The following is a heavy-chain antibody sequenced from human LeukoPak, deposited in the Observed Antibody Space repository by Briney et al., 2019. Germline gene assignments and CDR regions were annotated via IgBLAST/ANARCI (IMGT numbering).Heavy chain of an antibody. V-gene: IGHV3-23*01. J-gene: IGHJ3*02. Sequence: GGSLRLSCAASGFTFSSYAMNWVRQTPGKGLEWLSGISGSAGTTYYADSVKGRFTISRAYSRNTVYLQMNTLRAEDTAIYYCAKDPGDIDVSGYYRPGAFDIWGQGTVVTVSS. CDR3: AKDPGDIDVSGYYRPGAFDI. CDR1: GFTFSSYA. CDR2: ISGSAGTT. D-gene: IGHD3-22*01.